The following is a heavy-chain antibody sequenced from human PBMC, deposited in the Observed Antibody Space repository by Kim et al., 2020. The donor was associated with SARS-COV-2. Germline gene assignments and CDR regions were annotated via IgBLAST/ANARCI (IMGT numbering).Heavy chain of an antibody. CDR3: ARGRAGVVPAPVLGIGPHYDYFVVDV. V-gene: IGHV4-34*01. CDR1: VGSFRGYY. D-gene: IGHD2-2*02. CDR2: VNHSGAF. Sequence: SKTLSLTCAVYVGSFRGYYWTWVRQAPGKGLEWIGEVNHSGAFNHNPSLKSRVTMSVDTSKNQFSLKLTSVTAADTGFYYCARGRAGVVPAPVLGIGPHYDYFVVDVWGHGTTVTVSS. J-gene: IGHJ6*02.